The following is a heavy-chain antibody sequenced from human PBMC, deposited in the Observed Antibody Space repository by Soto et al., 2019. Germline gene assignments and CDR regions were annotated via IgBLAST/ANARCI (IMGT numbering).Heavy chain of an antibody. CDR3: ARPGGDCSSITCYVGWFDP. D-gene: IGHD2-2*01. CDR1: GFTFSSYW. Sequence: GGSLRLSCAASGFTFSSYWMSWVRQAPGKGLEWVANIKQDGSEKYYVDSVKGRFTISRDNAKNSLYLQMNSLRAEDTAVYYCARPGGDCSSITCYVGWFDPWGQGTLVTVSS. CDR2: IKQDGSEK. J-gene: IGHJ5*02. V-gene: IGHV3-7*05.